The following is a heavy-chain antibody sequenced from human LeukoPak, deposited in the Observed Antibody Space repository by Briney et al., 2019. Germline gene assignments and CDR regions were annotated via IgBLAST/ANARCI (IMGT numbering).Heavy chain of an antibody. J-gene: IGHJ4*02. CDR1: GYTFTSFD. Sequence: ASVKVSCKASGYTFTSFDINWVPQATGQRLEWMGWKNPNSGKTGYAQKFQGRVTMTRDTSISTGYMELSRLRSDDTAVYYCARDRSFIWVAAAGRIFDYWGQGTLVTVSS. CDR3: ARDRSFIWVAAAGRIFDY. D-gene: IGHD6-13*01. V-gene: IGHV1-8*01. CDR2: KNPNSGKT.